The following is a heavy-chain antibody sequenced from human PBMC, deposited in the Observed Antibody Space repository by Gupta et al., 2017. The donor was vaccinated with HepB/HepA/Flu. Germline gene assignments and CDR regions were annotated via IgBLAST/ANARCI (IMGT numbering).Heavy chain of an antibody. V-gene: IGHV1-2*02. Sequence: QVQLVQSGAEVTKPGASVTVSFKASGYTFTGSYMHWVRQAPGQGLEWRGWIKPNSGGTNEAQKVQGRVTMTRDTSISTAYMELRRLRSEERDVYYCAGGREVGASKFDYGGQGTMVTVYS. D-gene: IGHD1-26*01. CDR3: AGGREVGASKFDY. CDR2: IKPNSGGT. CDR1: GYTFTGSY. J-gene: IGHJ4*02.